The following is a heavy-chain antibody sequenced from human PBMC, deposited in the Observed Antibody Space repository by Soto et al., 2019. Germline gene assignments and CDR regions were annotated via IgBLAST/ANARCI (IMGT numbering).Heavy chain of an antibody. D-gene: IGHD6-13*01. J-gene: IGHJ5*02. Sequence: GGSLRLSCAASGFTFSSYGMHWFRQAPGKGLEWVAVISYDGSNKYYADSVKGRFTISRDSSKNTVYLQMNSLRAEDTAVYYCAREFTGSSRGSFDPWGQGTLVTVST. V-gene: IGHV3-30*03. CDR3: AREFTGSSRGSFDP. CDR1: GFTFSSYG. CDR2: ISYDGSNK.